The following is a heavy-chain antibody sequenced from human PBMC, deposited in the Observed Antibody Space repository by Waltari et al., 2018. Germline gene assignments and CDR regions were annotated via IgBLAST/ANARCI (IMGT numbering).Heavy chain of an antibody. J-gene: IGHJ6*02. V-gene: IGHV3-43D*03. CDR3: ARERNSLYYYAMDV. Sequence: EVQLVESGGLVVQPGGSLRLSCAASGFKFDDIAMYWVRQAPGKGLEWVSFINWDASFVDYGDSVKGRIIVSRDNRKNSLYLQFNSLQPEDTALYYCARERNSLYYYAMDVWGQGTTVTVSS. CDR2: INWDASFV. CDR1: GFKFDDIA.